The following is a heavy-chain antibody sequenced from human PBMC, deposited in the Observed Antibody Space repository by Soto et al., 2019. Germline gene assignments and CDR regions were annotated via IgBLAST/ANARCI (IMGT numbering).Heavy chain of an antibody. CDR3: TSNVAPGY. Sequence: PGGSLRLSCAASGFTFSYYYMSWVRQAPGQGLQWVSYISPSGTTIYYADLVKGRFTISRDNTKNSLFLQMNSLRAEDTAVYYCTSNVAPGYWGQGPLVTVYS. D-gene: IGHD5-12*01. CDR1: GFTFSYYY. V-gene: IGHV3-11*01. J-gene: IGHJ4*02. CDR2: ISPSGTTI.